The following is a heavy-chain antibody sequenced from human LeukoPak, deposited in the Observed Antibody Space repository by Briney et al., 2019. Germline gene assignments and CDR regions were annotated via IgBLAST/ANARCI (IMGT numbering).Heavy chain of an antibody. CDR2: INPNSGGT. V-gene: IGHV1-2*02. D-gene: IGHD6-19*01. CDR1: GYTFTGYY. CDR3: ARDSDRIAVVWFDP. Sequence: ASLKVSCKASGYTFTGYYMHWVRQAPGQGREWMGWINPNSGGTNYAQKFQGRVTMTRDTSISTAYMELSRLRSDDTAVYYCARDSDRIAVVWFDPWGQGTLVTVSS. J-gene: IGHJ5*02.